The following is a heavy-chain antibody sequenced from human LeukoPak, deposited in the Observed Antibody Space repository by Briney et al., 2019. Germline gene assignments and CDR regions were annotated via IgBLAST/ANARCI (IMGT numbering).Heavy chain of an antibody. J-gene: IGHJ4*02. CDR3: ARLEYYDSSGSPYFDY. CDR2: IYYSGST. CDR1: GGSISSSSYY. V-gene: IGHV4-39*07. D-gene: IGHD3-22*01. Sequence: SETLSLTCTVSGGSISSSSYYWGWIRQPPGKGLEWIGSIYYSGSTNYNPSLKSRVTISVDTSKNQFSLKLSSVTAADTAVYYCARLEYYDSSGSPYFDYWGQGTLVTVSS.